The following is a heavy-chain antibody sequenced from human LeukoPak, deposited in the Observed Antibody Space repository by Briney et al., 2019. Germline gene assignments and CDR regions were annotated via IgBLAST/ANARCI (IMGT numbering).Heavy chain of an antibody. J-gene: IGHJ3*02. CDR2: IYYSGST. CDR3: ARDVSGSWAFDI. V-gene: IGHV4-59*01. CDR1: GGSISSYY. D-gene: IGHD1-26*01. Sequence: SETLSLTCTVSGGSISSYYWSWIRQPPGKGLEWIGYIYYSGSTNYNPSLKSRVTISVDTSKNQFSLKLGSVTAADTAVYYCARDVSGSWAFDIWGQGTMVTVSS.